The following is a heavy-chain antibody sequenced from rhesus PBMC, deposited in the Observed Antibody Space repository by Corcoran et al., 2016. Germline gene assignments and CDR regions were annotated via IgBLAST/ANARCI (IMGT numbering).Heavy chain of an antibody. D-gene: IGHD2-2*01. CDR3: ARVPLYGNFDY. V-gene: IGHV4-173*01. Sequence: QLQLQESGPGLVKPSETLSLTCAVSGGSISSHYWIWIRQPPGKGLELIGRIYGSGGSTDYNPSLNSRVTISTDTSKNQFSLKLSSVTAADTAVYYCARVPLYGNFDYWGQGVLVTVSS. CDR1: GGSISSHY. J-gene: IGHJ4*01. CDR2: IYGSGGST.